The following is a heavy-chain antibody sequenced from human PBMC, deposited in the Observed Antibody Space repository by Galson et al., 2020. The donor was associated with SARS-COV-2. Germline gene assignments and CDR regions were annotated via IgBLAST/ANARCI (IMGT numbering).Heavy chain of an antibody. CDR2: IWYDGSNK. Sequence: QLGESLKISCAASGFTFSSYGMHWVRQAPGKGLEWVAVIWYDGSNKYYADSVKGRFTISRDNSKNTLYLQMNSLRAEDTAVYYCAKAVYQLLSEALCYMDVWGKGTTVTVSS. D-gene: IGHD2-2*01. V-gene: IGHV3-33*06. J-gene: IGHJ6*03. CDR1: GFTFSSYG. CDR3: AKAVYQLLSEALCYMDV.